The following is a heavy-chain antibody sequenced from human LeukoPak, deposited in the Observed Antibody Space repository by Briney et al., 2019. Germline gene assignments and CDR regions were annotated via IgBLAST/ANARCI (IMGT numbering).Heavy chain of an antibody. V-gene: IGHV4-4*07. Sequence: PSETLSLTCTVSGGSISSYYWSWIRQPAGKGLEWIGRIYTSVSTNYSPYLKSRVTMSVDTSKNQFSLKLSSVTAADTAVYYCARVGATVTTGWFDPWGQGTLVTVSS. CDR1: GGSISSYY. CDR2: IYTSVST. D-gene: IGHD4-17*01. CDR3: ARVGATVTTGWFDP. J-gene: IGHJ5*02.